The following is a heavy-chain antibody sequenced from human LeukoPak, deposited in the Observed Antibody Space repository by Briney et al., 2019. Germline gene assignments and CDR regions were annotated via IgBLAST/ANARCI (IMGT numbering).Heavy chain of an antibody. CDR1: GGSFSGYY. D-gene: IGHD3-22*01. CDR3: ARSELWHHYYDSSAPRPYYYYGMDV. CDR2: INHSGST. J-gene: IGHJ6*02. Sequence: KPSETLSLTCAVYGGSFSGYYWSWIRQPPGKGLEWIGEINHSGSTNYNPSLKSRVTISVDTSKNQFSLKLSSVTAADTAVYYCARSELWHHYYDSSAPRPYYYYGMDVWGQGTTVTVSS. V-gene: IGHV4-34*01.